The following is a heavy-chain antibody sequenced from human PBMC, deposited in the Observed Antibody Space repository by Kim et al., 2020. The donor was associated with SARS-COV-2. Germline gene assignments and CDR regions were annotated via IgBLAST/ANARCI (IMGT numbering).Heavy chain of an antibody. D-gene: IGHD2-21*01. J-gene: IGHJ4*02. CDR3: AKDRGDSILSSVAFDY. CDR2: ISWNSGSI. CDR1: GFTFDDYA. V-gene: IGHV3-9*01. Sequence: GGSLRLSCAASGFTFDDYAMHWVRQAPGKGLEWVSGISWNSGSIGYADSVKGRFTISRDNAKNSLYLQMNSLRAEDTALYYCAKDRGDSILSSVAFDYWGQGTLVTVSS.